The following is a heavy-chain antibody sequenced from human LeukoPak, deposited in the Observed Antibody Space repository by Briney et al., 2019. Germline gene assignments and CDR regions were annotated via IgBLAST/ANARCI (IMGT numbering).Heavy chain of an antibody. J-gene: IGHJ4*02. CDR2: IYYSGTT. D-gene: IGHD2-8*01. CDR3: ARXVYXAXXXYGY. CDR1: GGSISSYY. V-gene: IGHV4-59*01. Sequence: PSETLSLTCTVSGGSISSYYWSWIRQPPGKGLEWIGYIYYSGTTNYNPSLKSRVTISVDTSKNQFSLKLSSVTAADTAVYYCARXVYXAXXXYGYWGQGTLVTVSS.